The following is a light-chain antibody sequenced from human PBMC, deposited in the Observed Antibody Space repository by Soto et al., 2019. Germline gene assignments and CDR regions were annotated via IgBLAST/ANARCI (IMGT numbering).Light chain of an antibody. V-gene: IGLV2-8*01. CDR3: SSYVGSNIWV. Sequence: QSALTQPPSASGSPGQSVTISCTGTSSDVGGYNYVSWYQQHPGKAPKFMIYEVSKRPSGVPDRFSGSKSGNTASLTVSGLQAEDEADYYCSSYVGSNIWVFGGGTKVTVL. J-gene: IGLJ3*02. CDR2: EVS. CDR1: SSDVGGYNY.